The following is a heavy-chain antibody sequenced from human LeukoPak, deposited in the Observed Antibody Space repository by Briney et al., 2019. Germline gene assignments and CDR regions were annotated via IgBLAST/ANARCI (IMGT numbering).Heavy chain of an antibody. V-gene: IGHV3-21*01. Sequence: GGSLRLSCAACGFTFRSYSMNWVRQAPGKGLEWVSSISSSSSYIYYADSVKGRFTISRDNAKNSLYLQMNSLRAEDTAVYYCARDAGYCGGDCYSDYWGQGTLVTVSS. CDR1: GFTFRSYS. CDR2: ISSSSSYI. J-gene: IGHJ4*02. CDR3: ARDAGYCGGDCYSDY. D-gene: IGHD2-21*02.